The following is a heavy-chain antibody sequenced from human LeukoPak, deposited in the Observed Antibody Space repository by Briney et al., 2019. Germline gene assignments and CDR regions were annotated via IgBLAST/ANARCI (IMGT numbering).Heavy chain of an antibody. CDR2: TNPSGGST. CDR1: GYTFTSYY. D-gene: IGHD2-21*02. Sequence: ASVKVSCKASGYTFTSYYMHWVRQAPGQGLEWMGITNPSGGSTSYAQKFQGRVTMTRDMSTSTVYMELSSLRSEDTAVYYCARSYMTHSIVVVTAYDYWGQGTLVTVSS. V-gene: IGHV1-46*01. CDR3: ARSYMTHSIVVVTAYDY. J-gene: IGHJ4*02.